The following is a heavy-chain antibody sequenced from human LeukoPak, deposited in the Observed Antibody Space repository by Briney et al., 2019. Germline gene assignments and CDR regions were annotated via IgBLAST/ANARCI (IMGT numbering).Heavy chain of an antibody. CDR3: ASTPGVPAAMGLGYYYYYMDV. D-gene: IGHD2-2*01. J-gene: IGHJ6*03. CDR2: ISSSSSYI. Sequence: PGGSLRLSCAASGFTFSSYSMNWVRQAPGKGLEWVSSISSSSSYIYYADSVKGRFTISRDNAKNSLYLQMNSLRAEDTAVYYCASTPGVPAAMGLGYYYYYMDVWGKGTTVTVSS. CDR1: GFTFSSYS. V-gene: IGHV3-21*01.